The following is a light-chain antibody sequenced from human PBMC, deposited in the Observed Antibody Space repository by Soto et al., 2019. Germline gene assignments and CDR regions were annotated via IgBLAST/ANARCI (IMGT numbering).Light chain of an antibody. Sequence: IVMTQSPATLSVSAWERATLSCRASQSINSNLAWYQQKPGQAPRLLIYGASSRATGIPDRFSGSGSGTDFTLTISRLEPEDFAVYYCQQYGSSLWTFGQGTKVDIK. J-gene: IGKJ1*01. V-gene: IGKV3-20*01. CDR3: QQYGSSLWT. CDR1: QSINSN. CDR2: GAS.